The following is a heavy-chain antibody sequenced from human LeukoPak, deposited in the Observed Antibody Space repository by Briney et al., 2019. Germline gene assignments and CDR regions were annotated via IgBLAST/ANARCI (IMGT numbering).Heavy chain of an antibody. D-gene: IGHD6-19*01. J-gene: IGHJ4*02. V-gene: IGHV3-9*01. CDR2: ISWNSGSI. CDR1: GFTFDDYA. CDR3: ARDGGGGWSSAFLDH. Sequence: GGSLRPSCAASGFTFDDYAMHWVRQAPGKGLEWVSGISWNSGSIGYADSVKGRFTISRDSSKNTLYLQMSSLRAEDTAVYYCARDGGGGWSSAFLDHWGQGTLVTVSS.